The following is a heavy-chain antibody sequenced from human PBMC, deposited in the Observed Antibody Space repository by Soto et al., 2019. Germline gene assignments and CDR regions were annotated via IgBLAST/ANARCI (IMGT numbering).Heavy chain of an antibody. CDR2: TYYRSKWYN. J-gene: IGHJ6*02. D-gene: IGHD2-15*01. Sequence: SQTPSLTCAISGDSVSSNSAAWNWIRQSPSRGLEWLGRTYYRSKWYNDYAVSVKSRITINPDTSKNQFSLQLNSVTPEDTAVYYCARDLIPYCSGGSCYSFYYYYGMDVWGQGTTVTVSS. CDR1: GDSVSSNSAA. V-gene: IGHV6-1*01. CDR3: ARDLIPYCSGGSCYSFYYYYGMDV.